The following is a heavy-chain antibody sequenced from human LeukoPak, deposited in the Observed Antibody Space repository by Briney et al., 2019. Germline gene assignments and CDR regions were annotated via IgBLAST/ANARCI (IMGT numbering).Heavy chain of an antibody. CDR1: GFTFSTYG. V-gene: IGHV3-23*01. J-gene: IGHJ4*02. D-gene: IGHD6-25*01. CDR2: ISGSGGST. CDR3: AKRLHSSDYYAAFDY. Sequence: QPGGSLRLSCAPSGFTFSTYGMSWVRQAPGKGLEWVSSISGSGGSTYYADSVKGRFTISRDNSNNTLYLQMNSLRAEDTAIYYCAKRLHSSDYYAAFDYWGQGTLVTVSS.